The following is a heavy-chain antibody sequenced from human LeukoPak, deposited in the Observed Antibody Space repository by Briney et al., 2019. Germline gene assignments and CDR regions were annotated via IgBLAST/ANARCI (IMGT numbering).Heavy chain of an antibody. Sequence: GGSLRLSCAASGFTFSDYYMSWIRQAPGKGLEWISYISVSGSYTNYADSVKGRFTVSRDNAKNSLYLQMISLRAEDTAVYYCARCGTPNNYYGYGVDVWGQGTTVIVSS. D-gene: IGHD1-26*01. CDR3: ARCGTPNNYYGYGVDV. V-gene: IGHV3-11*03. CDR2: ISVSGSYT. CDR1: GFTFSDYY. J-gene: IGHJ6*02.